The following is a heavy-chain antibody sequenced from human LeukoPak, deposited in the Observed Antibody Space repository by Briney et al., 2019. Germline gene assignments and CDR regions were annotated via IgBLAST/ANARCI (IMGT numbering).Heavy chain of an antibody. V-gene: IGHV1-46*01. Sequence: ASVKVSCKASGYTFTSYYMHWVRQAPGQGLEWMGIINPSGSSTSYAQKFQGRVTMTRDTSTSTVYMELSSLRSEDTAVYYCARAGVIVVVPAAKQGPGWWFDPWGQGTLVTVSS. D-gene: IGHD2-2*01. J-gene: IGHJ5*02. CDR2: INPSGSST. CDR1: GYTFTSYY. CDR3: ARAGVIVVVPAAKQGPGWWFDP.